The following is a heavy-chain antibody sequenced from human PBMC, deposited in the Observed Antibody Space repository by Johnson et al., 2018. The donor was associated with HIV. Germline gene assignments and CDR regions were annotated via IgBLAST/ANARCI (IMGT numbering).Heavy chain of an antibody. J-gene: IGHJ3*02. CDR3: ARGLIIQLWLQAAFDI. Sequence: QVQLVESGGGVVQPGGSLRLSCAASGFTFSSYGMHWVRQAPGKGLEWVAFIRYDESNEYYADSVKGRFTISRDNSKNTLYLQMSGLRVEDTAVYYCARGLIIQLWLQAAFDIWGQGTMVTVSS. CDR2: IRYDESNE. D-gene: IGHD5-18*01. CDR1: GFTFSSYG. V-gene: IGHV3-30*02.